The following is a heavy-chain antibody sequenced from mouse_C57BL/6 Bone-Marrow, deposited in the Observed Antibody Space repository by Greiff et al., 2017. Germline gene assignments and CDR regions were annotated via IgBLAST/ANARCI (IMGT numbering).Heavy chain of an antibody. CDR2: IDPENGDT. D-gene: IGHD1-1*01. CDR3: TTIPNLFFAY. J-gene: IGHJ3*01. CDR1: GFNIKDDY. Sequence: EVQLKQSGAELVRPGASVKLSCTASGFNIKDDYMHWVKQRPEQGLEWIGWIDPENGDTAYASKFQGKATITADTSSNTAYLQLSSLTSEDTAVYYCTTIPNLFFAYWGQGTLVTVSA. V-gene: IGHV14-4*01.